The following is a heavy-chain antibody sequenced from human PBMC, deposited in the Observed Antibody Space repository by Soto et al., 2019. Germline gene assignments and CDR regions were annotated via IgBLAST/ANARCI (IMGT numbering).Heavy chain of an antibody. CDR3: ARHRAAAGMVYMYV. Sequence: TSETLSLTCIVSGGSISSSSYYWGWIRQPPGKGLEWIGSIYYSGSTYYNPSLKSRVTISVDTSKNQFSLKLSSVTAADTAVYYCARHRAAAGMVYMYVWGKGTTVTVSS. V-gene: IGHV4-39*01. D-gene: IGHD6-13*01. J-gene: IGHJ6*03. CDR1: GGSISSSSYY. CDR2: IYYSGST.